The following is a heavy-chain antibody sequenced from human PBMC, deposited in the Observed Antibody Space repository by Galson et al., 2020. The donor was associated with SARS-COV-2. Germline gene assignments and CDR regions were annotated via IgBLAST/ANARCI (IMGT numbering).Heavy chain of an antibody. Sequence: SQTLSLTYSVSGGSVSSTSFKWGWIRQAPGKGLEWIGSIYSSGSTYSNPSLKSRVTMSLDTSKNHFSLKLSSVTAADTAVYYCAREVVVVVATNWFDPWGQGTLVTVSS. D-gene: IGHD2-15*01. V-gene: IGHV4-39*02. CDR2: IYSSGST. J-gene: IGHJ5*02. CDR1: GGSVSSTSFK. CDR3: AREVVVVVATNWFDP.